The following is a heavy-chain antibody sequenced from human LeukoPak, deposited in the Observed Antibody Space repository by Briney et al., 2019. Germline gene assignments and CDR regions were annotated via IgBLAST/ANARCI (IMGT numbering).Heavy chain of an antibody. Sequence: SETLSLTCTVSGGSISSGGYYWSWIRQHPGKGLEWIGYIYHSGSTYYNPSLKSRVTMSVDTSKNQFSLKLSSVTAADTAVYYCAREVIPAAPPNWFDPWGQGTLVTVSS. CDR2: IYHSGST. CDR3: AREVIPAAPPNWFDP. V-gene: IGHV4-31*03. J-gene: IGHJ5*02. CDR1: GGSISSGGYY. D-gene: IGHD2-2*01.